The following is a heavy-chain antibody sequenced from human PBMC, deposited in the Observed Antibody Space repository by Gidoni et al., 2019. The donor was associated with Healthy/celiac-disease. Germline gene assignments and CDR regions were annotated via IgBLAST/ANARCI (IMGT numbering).Heavy chain of an antibody. D-gene: IGHD5-12*01. Sequence: QVQLVESGGGVVQPGRSLRLSCSASGFTFSSYAMHWVRQAPGTGLEWVAVISYDGSNKYYADSVKGRFTISRDNSKNTLYLQMNSLRAEDTAVYYCAREYNIDRYYFDYWGQGTLVTVSS. CDR3: AREYNIDRYYFDY. V-gene: IGHV3-30-3*01. J-gene: IGHJ4*02. CDR2: ISYDGSNK. CDR1: GFTFSSYA.